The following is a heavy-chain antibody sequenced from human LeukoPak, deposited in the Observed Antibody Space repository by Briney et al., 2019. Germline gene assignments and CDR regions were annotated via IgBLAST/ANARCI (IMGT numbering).Heavy chain of an antibody. V-gene: IGHV4-31*03. CDR1: GGSISSGGYY. CDR2: IYYSGNT. CDR3: ARGLHYYDSSGPMYYFDY. D-gene: IGHD3-22*01. J-gene: IGHJ4*02. Sequence: SQTLSLTCTVSGGSISSGGYYWSWLRQHPGKGLEWIGYIYYSGNTYYNPSLKSRVTISVDTSKNQFSLQLSSVTAADTAVYYCARGLHYYDSSGPMYYFDYWGRGTLVTVSS.